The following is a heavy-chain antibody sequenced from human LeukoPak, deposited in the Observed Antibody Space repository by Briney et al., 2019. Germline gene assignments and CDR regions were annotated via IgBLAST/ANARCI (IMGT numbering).Heavy chain of an antibody. Sequence: NPSETLSLTCTVSGGSISSYYWSWIRQPPGKGLEWIGYIYTSGSTNYNPSLKSRVTISVDTSKNQFSLKLSSVTAADTAVYYCARHSSSGYYYYYYYMDVWSKGTTVTVSS. CDR3: ARHSSSGYYYYYYYMDV. J-gene: IGHJ6*03. V-gene: IGHV4-4*09. D-gene: IGHD3-22*01. CDR1: GGSISSYY. CDR2: IYTSGST.